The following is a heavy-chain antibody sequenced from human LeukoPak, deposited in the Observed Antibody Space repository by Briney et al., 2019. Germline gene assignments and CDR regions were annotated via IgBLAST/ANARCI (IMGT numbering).Heavy chain of an antibody. CDR2: IYTSRST. Sequence: SETLSLTCTVSGGSISSGSYYWSWIRQPAGKGLEWIGRIYTSRSTHYNPSLKSRVSISVDTSKSQFSLKLSSVTAADTAVYYCARGKKGSPIGYYYYYYMDVWGKGTTVTVSS. V-gene: IGHV4-61*02. CDR1: GGSISSGSYY. D-gene: IGHD3-10*01. J-gene: IGHJ6*03. CDR3: ARGKKGSPIGYYYYYYMDV.